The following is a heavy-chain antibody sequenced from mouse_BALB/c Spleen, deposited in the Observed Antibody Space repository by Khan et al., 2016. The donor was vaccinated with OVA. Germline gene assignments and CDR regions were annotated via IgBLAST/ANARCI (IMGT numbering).Heavy chain of an antibody. J-gene: IGHJ3*01. CDR1: GYTFTSYD. CDR3: AAVCCYYGAVAY. V-gene: IGHV1S136*01. D-gene: IGHD1-1*01. Sequence: EVQLQESGPELVKPGASVKMSCKASGYTFTSYDMHWVKQKPGLGLEWIGYIYPFNDDTKYNEKFKGKATLTSDKSSSTAYLQLSSLTSEDSAVYYCAAVCCYYGAVAYWGQGTLVTGSA. CDR2: IYPFNDDT.